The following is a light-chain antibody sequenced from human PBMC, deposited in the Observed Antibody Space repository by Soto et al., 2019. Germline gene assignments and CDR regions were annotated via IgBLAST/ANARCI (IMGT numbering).Light chain of an antibody. CDR2: EGS. V-gene: IGLV2-23*01. J-gene: IGLJ2*01. CDR3: CSYAGSSTLIV. Sequence: QSALTQPASVSGPPGQSITISCTGTSSDVGSYNLASWYQQHPGKTPKLRIYEGSKRPSGVSNRFSGSKSGNTASLTISGLQAEDEADYYCCSYAGSSTLIVFGGGTKVTVL. CDR1: SSDVGSYNL.